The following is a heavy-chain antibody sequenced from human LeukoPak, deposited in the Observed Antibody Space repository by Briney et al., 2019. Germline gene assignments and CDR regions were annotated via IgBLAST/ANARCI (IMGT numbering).Heavy chain of an antibody. J-gene: IGHJ4*02. CDR2: IYYSGST. CDR1: GGSISSSRYY. CDR3: AMTTSRGYSGYDDGIFDY. D-gene: IGHD5-12*01. Sequence: SETLSLTCTVSGGSISSSRYYWGWIRQPPGKGLEWIGSIYYSGSTYYNPSLKSRVTISVDTSKNQFSLKLSSVTAADTAVYYCAMTTSRGYSGYDDGIFDYWGQGTLVTVSS. V-gene: IGHV4-39*01.